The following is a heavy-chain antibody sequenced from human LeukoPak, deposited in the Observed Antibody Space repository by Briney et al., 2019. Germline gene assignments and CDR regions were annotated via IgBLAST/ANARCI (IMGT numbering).Heavy chain of an antibody. D-gene: IGHD3-22*01. Sequence: GGSLRLSCAASGFTFSSYSMNWVRQAPGKGLEWVSSISSSSSYIYYANSVKGRFTISRDNAKNSLYLQMNSPRAEDTAVYYCAKVGRASITMIVVVTHEYFQHWGQGTLVTVSS. CDR3: AKVGRASITMIVVVTHEYFQH. CDR2: ISSSSSYI. V-gene: IGHV3-21*04. CDR1: GFTFSSYS. J-gene: IGHJ1*01.